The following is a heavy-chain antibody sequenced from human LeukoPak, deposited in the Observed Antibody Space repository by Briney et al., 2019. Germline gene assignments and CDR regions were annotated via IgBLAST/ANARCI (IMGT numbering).Heavy chain of an antibody. CDR1: RFTFSSYA. Sequence: GGSLRLSCAASRFTFSSYAMSWVRQAPGKGLEWVAVISYDGNNKYYADSVKGRFTVSRDKNTLYLQMNSLKTEDTAVYYCTTESPHFDYWGQGTLVTVSS. J-gene: IGHJ4*02. V-gene: IGHV3-30*03. CDR3: TTESPHFDY. CDR2: ISYDGNNK.